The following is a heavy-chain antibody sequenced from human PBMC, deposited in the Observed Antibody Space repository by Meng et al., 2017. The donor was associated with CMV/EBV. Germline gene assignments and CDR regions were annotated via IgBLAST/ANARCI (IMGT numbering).Heavy chain of an antibody. J-gene: IGHJ6*02. V-gene: IGHV4-39*07. CDR1: GGSISSSSYY. CDR3: ARRGSSPPPARNRAGYYYYYGMDV. Sequence: AETLSLTCTVSGGSISSSSYYWGWIRQPPGKGLEWIGSIYYSGSTYYNPSLKSRVTISVDTSKNQFSRKLSSVTAADTAVYYCARRGSSPPPARNRAGYYYYYGMDVWGQGTTVTVSS. CDR2: IYYSGST. D-gene: IGHD6-6*01.